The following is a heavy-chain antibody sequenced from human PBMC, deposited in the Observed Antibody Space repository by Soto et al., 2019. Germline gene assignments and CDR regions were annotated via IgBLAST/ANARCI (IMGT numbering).Heavy chain of an antibody. Sequence: GGSLRLSGAASGLTFSSYWLNWVRQAPGKGLVWVSLISPGGSSTDYADSVKGRFTISRDNSKNTLYLEVNSLRAEDTVIYLCTKENPYNYGHAFDIWGQGTLVTVSS. D-gene: IGHD1-20*01. J-gene: IGHJ3*02. CDR3: TKENPYNYGHAFDI. V-gene: IGHV3-23*01. CDR2: ISPGGSST. CDR1: GLTFSSYW.